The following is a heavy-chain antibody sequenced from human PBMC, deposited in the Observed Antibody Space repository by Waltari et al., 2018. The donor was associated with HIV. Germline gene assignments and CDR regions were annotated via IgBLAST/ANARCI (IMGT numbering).Heavy chain of an antibody. V-gene: IGHV3-74*01. Sequence: VQLVESGGGSIKTGGSLRLSRAGLGFSVRNHWKDSVRPGPGKGLVWVARINSDGSTRNYADAVKGRFVISRDNSRNTVYLQLNSVKVEDTAVYFCARASHYIEFSTFDGDYYFDLWGRGTRVAVSS. J-gene: IGHJ4*02. CDR2: INSDGSTR. D-gene: IGHD3-9*01. CDR1: GFSVRNHW. CDR3: ARASHYIEFSTFDGDYYFDL.